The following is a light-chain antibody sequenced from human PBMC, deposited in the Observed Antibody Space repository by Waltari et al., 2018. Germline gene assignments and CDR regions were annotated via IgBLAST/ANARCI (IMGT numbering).Light chain of an antibody. CDR2: CAS. CDR1: QSFSSSY. V-gene: IGKV3-20*01. CDR3: QQYGSSPVT. Sequence: EIVLTQSPGTLSLSPGGRATLSCMASQSFSSSYLAWYQQKPGQSPRLHIYCASSRATGIPDRFSGSGSGTDFTLTISRLEPEDFAVYYCQQYGSSPVTFGQGTKLEIK. J-gene: IGKJ2*01.